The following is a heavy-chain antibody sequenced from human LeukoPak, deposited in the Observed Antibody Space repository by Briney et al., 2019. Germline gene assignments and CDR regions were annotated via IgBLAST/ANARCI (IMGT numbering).Heavy chain of an antibody. V-gene: IGHV1-46*01. CDR1: GYTFTSYY. CDR3: ATGLRLRLNY. CDR2: INPSGGST. Sequence: ASVTVSCKASGYTFTSYYMHWVRQAPGLGLDWMGMINPSGGSTNYAQNFQGRVTMTRDTSTSTVYMELSSLRSEDTAVYYCATGLRLRLNYWGQGTLVTVSS. D-gene: IGHD4-17*01. J-gene: IGHJ4*02.